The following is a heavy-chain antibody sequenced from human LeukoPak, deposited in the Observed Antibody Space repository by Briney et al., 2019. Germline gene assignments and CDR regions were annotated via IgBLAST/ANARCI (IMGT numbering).Heavy chain of an antibody. Sequence: SVKVSCKASGGTFSSYAISWVRQAPGQGLEWMGGIIPIFGTANYAQKFQGRVTITTDESTSTAYMELSSLRSEDTAVYYCAREQDSSSGWFDPWGQGTLVTVSS. CDR3: AREQDSSSGWFDP. V-gene: IGHV1-69*05. CDR2: IIPIFGTA. D-gene: IGHD6-6*01. CDR1: GGTFSSYA. J-gene: IGHJ5*02.